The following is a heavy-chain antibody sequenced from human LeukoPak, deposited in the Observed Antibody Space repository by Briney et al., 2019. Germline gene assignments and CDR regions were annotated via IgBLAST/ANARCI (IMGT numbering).Heavy chain of an antibody. CDR3: AREDSNSENF. V-gene: IGHV1-18*01. CDR1: GYPFTSYG. J-gene: IGHJ4*02. D-gene: IGHD2/OR15-2a*01. Sequence: ASVKVSCKASGYPFTSYGLTWVRQTPGQGLQWMGWIAAYNGATNYAQIFQGRISMTTDTSTDTGYMELRSLTSDDTAVYYCAREDSNSENFWGQGTLVTVSS. CDR2: IAAYNGAT.